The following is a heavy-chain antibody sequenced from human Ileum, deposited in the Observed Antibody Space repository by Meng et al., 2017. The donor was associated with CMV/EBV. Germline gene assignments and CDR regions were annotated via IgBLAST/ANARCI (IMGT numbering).Heavy chain of an antibody. CDR3: VRGSNNWVGTDY. D-gene: IGHD2-21*02. V-gene: IGHV3-74*01. Sequence: EVQRVESGGGLVQPGGSLKLSCAASGFTLSNYWIHWVRQVPGKGLIWVSRINSDGNNIVYADSVKGRFTISRDIPKNTVYLQMNSLRAEDTAMYYCVRGSNNWVGTDYWGQGTLVTVSS. CDR2: INSDGNNI. CDR1: GFTLSNYW. J-gene: IGHJ4*02.